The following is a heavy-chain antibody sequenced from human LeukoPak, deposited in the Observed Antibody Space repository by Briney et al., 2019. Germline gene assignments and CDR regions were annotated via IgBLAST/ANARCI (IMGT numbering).Heavy chain of an antibody. CDR1: GFTFSDYG. CDR3: ARDYYYGDDRQPVRVDY. Sequence: GRSLRLSCAASGFTFSDYGMHWVRQAPGKGLEWVAVIWYDGRNEYYVDSVKGRFTISRDNSKNTLYLQMNSLRAEDTAVYYCARDYYYGDDRQPVRVDYWGQGTLVTVSS. CDR2: IWYDGRNE. J-gene: IGHJ4*02. V-gene: IGHV3-33*01. D-gene: IGHD2-21*01.